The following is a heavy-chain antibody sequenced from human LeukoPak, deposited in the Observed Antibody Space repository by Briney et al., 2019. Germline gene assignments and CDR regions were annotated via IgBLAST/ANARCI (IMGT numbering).Heavy chain of an antibody. J-gene: IGHJ4*02. V-gene: IGHV1-18*01. CDR2: ISAYNGNT. CDR1: GYTFTSYG. Sequence: HEASVKVSCKASGYTFTSYGISWVRQAPGQGLEWMGWISAYNGNTNYAQKLQGRVTMTTDTSTSTAYMELRSLRSGDTAVYYCARDQYYDFWSGYYRYYYFDYWGQGTLVTVSS. CDR3: ARDQYYDFWSGYYRYYYFDY. D-gene: IGHD3-3*01.